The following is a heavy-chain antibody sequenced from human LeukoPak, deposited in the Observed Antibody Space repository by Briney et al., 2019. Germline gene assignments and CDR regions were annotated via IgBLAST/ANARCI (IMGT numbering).Heavy chain of an antibody. CDR1: GGSISSGGYS. Sequence: SQTLSLTCADSGGSISSGGYSWSWIRQPPGKGLEWIGYIYHSGSTYYNPSLKSRVTISVDRSKNQFSLKLSSVTAADTAVYYCARGADSSGYYPFDYWGQGTLVTVSS. D-gene: IGHD3-22*01. CDR2: IYHSGST. J-gene: IGHJ4*02. CDR3: ARGADSSGYYPFDY. V-gene: IGHV4-30-2*01.